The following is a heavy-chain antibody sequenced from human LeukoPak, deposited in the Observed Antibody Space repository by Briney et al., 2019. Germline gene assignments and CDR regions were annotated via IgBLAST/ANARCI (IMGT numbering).Heavy chain of an antibody. D-gene: IGHD6-13*01. CDR1: GYTFTSYY. CDR2: INPNSGGT. CDR3: ARGYSSSWVSGFDY. Sequence: GASVKVSCKASGYTFTSYYMHWVRQAPGQGLEWMGWINPNSGGTNYAQKFQGWVTMTRDTSISTAYMELSRLRSDDTAVYYCARGYSSSWVSGFDYWGQGTLVTVSS. V-gene: IGHV1-2*04. J-gene: IGHJ4*02.